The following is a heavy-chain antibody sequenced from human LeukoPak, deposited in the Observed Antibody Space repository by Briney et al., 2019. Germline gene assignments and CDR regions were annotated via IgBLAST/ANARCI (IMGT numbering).Heavy chain of an antibody. V-gene: IGHV3-7*05. J-gene: IGHJ6*02. CDR1: GFTFSNAW. Sequence: GGSLRLSCAASGFTFSNAWMTWVRQAPGRGLECVANIRKDGSDKNYVASVRGRFTISRDNAKSSLYLQMNSLRAEDTAVYYCASPQIVQEYYYYYGMDVWGRGTTVTVSS. CDR2: IRKDGSDK. CDR3: ASPQIVQEYYYYYGMDV. D-gene: IGHD2-15*01.